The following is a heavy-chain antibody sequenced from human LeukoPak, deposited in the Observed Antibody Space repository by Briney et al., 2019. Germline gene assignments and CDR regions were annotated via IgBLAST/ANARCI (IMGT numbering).Heavy chain of an antibody. D-gene: IGHD3-10*01. V-gene: IGHV3-66*01. Sequence: GGSLRLSCAVSGFTFSNYAMNWVRQAPGKGLEWVSLIYSGGSTYYADSVKGRFTISRDNSKNTLYLQMNSLRAEDTAVYYCARVGTMVRGVDWFDPWGQGTLVTVSS. CDR3: ARVGTMVRGVDWFDP. CDR2: IYSGGST. CDR1: GFTFSNYA. J-gene: IGHJ5*02.